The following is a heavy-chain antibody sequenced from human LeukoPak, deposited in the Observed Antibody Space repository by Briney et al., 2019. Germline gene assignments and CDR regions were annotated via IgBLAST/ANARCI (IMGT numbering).Heavy chain of an antibody. CDR1: GGSISSSNYY. Sequence: SETLSLTCTVSGGSISSSNYYWGWIRQPPGKGLEWIGSIYYSGSTYYSPSLKSRVTISVDTSKNQFSLKLSSVTAADTAVYYCARRPLLGRYSSGWYTGWFDPWGRGTLVTVSS. V-gene: IGHV4-39*07. J-gene: IGHJ5*02. CDR2: IYYSGST. D-gene: IGHD6-19*01. CDR3: ARRPLLGRYSSGWYTGWFDP.